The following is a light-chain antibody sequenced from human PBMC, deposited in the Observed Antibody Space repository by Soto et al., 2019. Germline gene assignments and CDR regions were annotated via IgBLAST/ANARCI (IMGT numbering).Light chain of an antibody. Sequence: EILMTQSPATLSVSPGERATLSCRASQGFSSNLAWYQQKPGQAPRLLIYGASTRATGIPARFSGSGSGTEFTLTISSLQSEDFAVYYCQQYSDWPRTFGQGTTVEIK. CDR2: GAS. CDR1: QGFSSN. J-gene: IGKJ1*01. V-gene: IGKV3-15*01. CDR3: QQYSDWPRT.